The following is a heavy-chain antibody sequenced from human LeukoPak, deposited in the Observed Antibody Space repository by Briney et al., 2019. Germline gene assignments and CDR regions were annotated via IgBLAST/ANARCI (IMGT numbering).Heavy chain of an antibody. V-gene: IGHV3-30*04. D-gene: IGHD6-13*01. Sequence: PGGSLRLSCAASGFTFSSNAMHWVRQAPGKGLEWVAIISYDGSNKYYADSVKGRFTISRDKSKNTLYLQMNSLRAEDTAVYYCARLAAATDYWGQGTLVTVSS. CDR1: GFTFSSNA. CDR2: ISYDGSNK. CDR3: ARLAAATDY. J-gene: IGHJ4*02.